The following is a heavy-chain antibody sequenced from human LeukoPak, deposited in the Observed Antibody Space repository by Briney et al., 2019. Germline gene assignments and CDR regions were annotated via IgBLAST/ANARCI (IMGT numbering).Heavy chain of an antibody. CDR3: ARPTSSGWYSH. CDR1: GFTFSDYN. V-gene: IGHV3-48*01. CDR2: ITGSGSTI. Sequence: GGSLRLSCAASGFTFSDYNMNWVRQAPGKGLEWVSYITGSGSTIFYADSVKGRFTISRDNVKNSLYLQMNSLRAEDTAVYYCARPTSSGWYSHWGQGTVVTVSS. J-gene: IGHJ4*03. D-gene: IGHD6-19*01.